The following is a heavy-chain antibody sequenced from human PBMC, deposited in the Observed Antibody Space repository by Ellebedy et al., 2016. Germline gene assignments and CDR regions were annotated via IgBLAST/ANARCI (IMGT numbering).Heavy chain of an antibody. D-gene: IGHD3-22*01. J-gene: IGHJ4*02. Sequence: GGSLRLSCAASGFTFSSYWMHWVRQAPGKGLVWVSRINSDGSSTSYADSVKGRFTISRDNAKNPLYLQMNSLRAEDTAVYYCARDKYYDSSGDGVDYWGQGTLVTVSS. CDR3: ARDKYYDSSGDGVDY. V-gene: IGHV3-74*01. CDR2: INSDGSST. CDR1: GFTFSSYW.